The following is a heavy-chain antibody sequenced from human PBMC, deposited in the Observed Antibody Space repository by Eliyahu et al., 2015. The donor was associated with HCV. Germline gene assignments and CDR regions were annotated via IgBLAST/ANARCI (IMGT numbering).Heavy chain of an antibody. V-gene: IGHV3-43*01. CDR1: GFTXDDYT. J-gene: IGHJ4*02. CDR3: AKDMERWLQHFSIDY. CDR2: ISWDGGST. Sequence: EVQLVESGGVVVQPGGSLXLSCAASGFTXDDYTMHWVRQAPGKGLEWVSLISWDGGSTYYADSVKGRFTISRDNSKNSLYLQMNSLRTEDTALYYCAKDMERWLQHFSIDYWGQGTLVTVSS. D-gene: IGHD5-24*01.